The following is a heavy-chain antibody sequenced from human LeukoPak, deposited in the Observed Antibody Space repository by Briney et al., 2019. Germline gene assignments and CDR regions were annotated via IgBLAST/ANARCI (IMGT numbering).Heavy chain of an antibody. V-gene: IGHV4-59*12. Sequence: SETLSLTCTVSGGCISSYYWSWIRQPPGKGLEWIGSIYHSGSTYYNPFLKSRVTILVDTSKNQFSLRLSSVTAADTAVYYCARDESGNYFWGQGTLVTVSS. D-gene: IGHD1-26*01. CDR2: IYHSGST. CDR3: ARDESGNYF. CDR1: GGCISSYY. J-gene: IGHJ4*02.